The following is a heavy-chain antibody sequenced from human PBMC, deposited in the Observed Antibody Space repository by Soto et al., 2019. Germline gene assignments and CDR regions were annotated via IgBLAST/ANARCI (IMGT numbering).Heavy chain of an antibody. CDR2: MNPNSGNT. Sequence: QVQLVQSGAEVKKSGASVKVSCKASGYTFTSYDINWVRQATGQGLEWMGWMNPNSGNTGYAQKFQGRVTMTRNTSISTAYMELSSLRYEDTAVYYCARERSAAGTGWFDPWCQGTLVTVSS. V-gene: IGHV1-8*01. D-gene: IGHD6-13*01. J-gene: IGHJ5*02. CDR1: GYTFTSYD. CDR3: ARERSAAGTGWFDP.